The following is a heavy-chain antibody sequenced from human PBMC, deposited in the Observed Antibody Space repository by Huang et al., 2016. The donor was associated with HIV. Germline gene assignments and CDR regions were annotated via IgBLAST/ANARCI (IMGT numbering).Heavy chain of an antibody. CDR3: ARGSPPPFSTD. V-gene: IGHV3-21*01. CDR1: GFSFSSYG. J-gene: IGHJ4*02. CDR2: ITSSSTYK. Sequence: VQLVESGGGVVKPGGSLRLSCGASGFSFSSYGMNGVRQAPGKGLGWISSITSSSTYKYYAESVKGRFTISRDNAKNSLYLQMNSLRAEDTAVYYCARGSPPPFSTDWGQGTLVTVSS. D-gene: IGHD3-3*01.